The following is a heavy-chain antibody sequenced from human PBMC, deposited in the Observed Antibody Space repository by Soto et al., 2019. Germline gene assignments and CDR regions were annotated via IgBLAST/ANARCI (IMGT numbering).Heavy chain of an antibody. D-gene: IGHD3-16*02. V-gene: IGHV2-5*01. CDR1: GFSLSTSGVG. J-gene: IGHJ3*02. CDR3: AHTAGAYYDYVWGSYRLAGAFDI. Sequence: SGPTLVNPTQTLTLTCTFSGFSLSTSGVGVVWIRQPPGKALEWLALIYWNDDKRYSPSLKSRLTITKDTSKNQVVLTMTNMEPVDTAKYYCAHTAGAYYDYVWGSYRLAGAFDIWGQGTMVTVSS. CDR2: IYWNDDK.